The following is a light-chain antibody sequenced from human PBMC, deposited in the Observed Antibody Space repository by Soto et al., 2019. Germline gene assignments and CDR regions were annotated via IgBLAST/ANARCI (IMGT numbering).Light chain of an antibody. CDR1: QSVSGW. J-gene: IGKJ1*01. CDR3: QHYETSSGT. CDR2: DAS. V-gene: IGKV1-5*01. Sequence: DIQMTQSPSTLSASVGDTVTVTCRASQSVSGWLDWYQQKPGEAPKLLIYDASALPRGVPSRFSGSGSGTTFTLTIPRLQPDAFATYYCQHYETSSGTVGPGTKVDIK.